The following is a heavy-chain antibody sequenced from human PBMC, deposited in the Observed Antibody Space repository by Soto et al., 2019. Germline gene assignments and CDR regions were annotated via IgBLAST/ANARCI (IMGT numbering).Heavy chain of an antibody. Sequence: PSETLSLTCTVSCGSVFTGDSSCSWIRQPPGKGLESMGYIYYSGNTNYNPSLKSRVIISVDTSKNLFSLKLTSVTAADTAVYYCARIPVDTSMIYWLDPWGQGTLVTVS. V-gene: IGHV4-61*08. J-gene: IGHJ5*02. D-gene: IGHD5-18*01. CDR3: ARIPVDTSMIYWLDP. CDR2: IYYSGNT. CDR1: CGSVFTGDSS.